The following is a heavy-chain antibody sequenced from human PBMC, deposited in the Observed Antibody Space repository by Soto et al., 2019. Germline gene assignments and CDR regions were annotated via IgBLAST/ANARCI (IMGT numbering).Heavy chain of an antibody. D-gene: IGHD2-15*01. V-gene: IGHV3-33*01. J-gene: IGHJ4*02. CDR3: ARDRYCSSGSCSFFDY. Sequence: QVQLVESGGGVVQPGRSLRLSCAASGFSFSSYGMNWVRQAPGKGLEWVALIWYDGSNKYYADSVKGRFTISRDNSKNTLYLQMNSLRAEDTAVYYCARDRYCSSGSCSFFDYWGQGTLVTVSS. CDR1: GFSFSSYG. CDR2: IWYDGSNK.